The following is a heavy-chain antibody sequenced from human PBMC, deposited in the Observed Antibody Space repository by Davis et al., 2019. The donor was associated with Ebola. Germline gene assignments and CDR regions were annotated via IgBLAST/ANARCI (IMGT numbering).Heavy chain of an antibody. CDR2: IWYDGSNK. CDR1: GFTFSSYG. V-gene: IGHV3-33*06. CDR3: ANARTPGQNYYDSSGYKY. D-gene: IGHD3-22*01. Sequence: PGGSLRLSCAASGFTFSSYGMHWVRRAPGKGLEWVAVIWYDGSNKYYADSVKGRFTISRDNSKNTLYLQMNSLRAEDTAVYYCANARTPGQNYYDSSGYKYWGQGTLVTVSS. J-gene: IGHJ4*02.